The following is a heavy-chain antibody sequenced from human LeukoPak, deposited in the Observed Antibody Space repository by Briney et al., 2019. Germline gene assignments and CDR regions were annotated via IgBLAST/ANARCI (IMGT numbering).Heavy chain of an antibody. CDR1: GFTFSSYG. Sequence: PGRSLRLSCAASGFTFSSYGMHWVRQAPGKGLEWVAVISYVGSNKYYAGSVKGRFTISRDNSKNTLYLQMNSLRAEDTAVYYCAKDRGAVVATSGMDVWGQETTVTVSS. CDR2: ISYVGSNK. J-gene: IGHJ6*02. V-gene: IGHV3-30*18. CDR3: AKDRGAVVATSGMDV. D-gene: IGHD2-15*01.